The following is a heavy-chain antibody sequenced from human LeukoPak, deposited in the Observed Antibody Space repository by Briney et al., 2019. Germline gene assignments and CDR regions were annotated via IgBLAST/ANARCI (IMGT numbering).Heavy chain of an antibody. Sequence: GGSLRLSCAASGFTFSSYGMHWVRQAPGKGLEWVAFIRYDGSNKYYADSVKGRFTISRDNSKNTLYLQMNSLRAEDTAVYYCAKEFLWFGDGGEQNPWGQGTLVTVSS. CDR3: AKEFLWFGDGGEQNP. CDR1: GFTFSSYG. J-gene: IGHJ5*02. CDR2: IRYDGSNK. D-gene: IGHD3-10*01. V-gene: IGHV3-30*02.